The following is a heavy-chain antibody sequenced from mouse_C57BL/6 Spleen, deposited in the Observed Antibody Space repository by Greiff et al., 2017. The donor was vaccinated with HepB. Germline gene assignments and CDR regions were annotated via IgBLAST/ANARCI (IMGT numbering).Heavy chain of an antibody. D-gene: IGHD1-1*01. J-gene: IGHJ3*01. CDR1: GYTFTDYE. Sequence: QVQLQQSGAELVRPGASVTLSCKASGYTFTDYEMHWVKQTPVHGLEWIGAIDPETGGTAYNQKFKGKAILTADKSSSTAYMELRSLTSEDSAVYYCTRRNYCGSSYGFAYWGQGTLVTVSA. CDR3: TRRNYCGSSYGFAY. V-gene: IGHV1-15*01. CDR2: IDPETGGT.